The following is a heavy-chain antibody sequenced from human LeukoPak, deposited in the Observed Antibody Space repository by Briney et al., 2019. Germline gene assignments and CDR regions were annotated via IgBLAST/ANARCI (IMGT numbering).Heavy chain of an antibody. D-gene: IGHD3-16*01. V-gene: IGHV3-7*01. CDR3: ARGHWALGY. Sequence: GRSLRLSCAASGFTFSSYWMSWVRQAPGKGLEWVAHTNHDGSEKYYVDSVKGRFSISRDNAKNSLYLQMNSLRVEDTALYYCARGHWALGYWGQGTLVTVSS. J-gene: IGHJ4*02. CDR1: GFTFSSYW. CDR2: TNHDGSEK.